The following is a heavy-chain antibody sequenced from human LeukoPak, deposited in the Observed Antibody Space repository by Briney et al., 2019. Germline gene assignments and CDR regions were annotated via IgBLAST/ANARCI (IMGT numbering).Heavy chain of an antibody. CDR2: IYYSGRT. J-gene: IGHJ2*01. CDR1: GGSITSYY. Sequence: SETLSLTCSVSGGSITSYYWSWIRQPPGKGLEWIGYIYYSGRTDYNPSLKSRVTISVDTSKNHFFLKVSFVTAADTAVYYCARDSDTWYFDLWGRGTLVTVSS. V-gene: IGHV4-59*01. CDR3: ARDSDTWYFDL. D-gene: IGHD1-26*01.